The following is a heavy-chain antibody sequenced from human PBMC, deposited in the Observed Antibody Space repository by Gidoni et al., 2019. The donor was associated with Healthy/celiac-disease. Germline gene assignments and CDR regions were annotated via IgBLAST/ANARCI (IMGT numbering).Heavy chain of an antibody. D-gene: IGHD5-18*01. CDR1: GGSFSGYY. J-gene: IGHJ6*03. V-gene: IGHV4-34*01. CDR2: INHSGST. Sequence: QVQLQQWGAGLLTPSETLSPTCAVYGGSFSGYYSSWIRQPPGKGLEWIGEINHSGSTNYNPSLKSRVTISVDTSKNQFSLKLSSVTAADTAVYYCASGSRKYGAMVTRYYYYYMDVWGKGTTVTVSS. CDR3: ASGSRKYGAMVTRYYYYYMDV.